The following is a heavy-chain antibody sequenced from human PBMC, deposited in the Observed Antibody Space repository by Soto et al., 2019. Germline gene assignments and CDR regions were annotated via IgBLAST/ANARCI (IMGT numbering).Heavy chain of an antibody. Sequence: QVQLQESGPGLLKPSETLSLTCTVSGGSVSSGSYYWSWIRQPPGKGLEWIGYMYYSGSTNYNPSLTRRVTTAIDTPKNQFSLKLSYVTGADTAVYYCARGGGNSAREAFDSWGQGTMVTVSS. D-gene: IGHD2-21*02. CDR3: ARGGGNSAREAFDS. CDR2: MYYSGST. J-gene: IGHJ3*02. V-gene: IGHV4-61*01. CDR1: GGSVSSGSYY.